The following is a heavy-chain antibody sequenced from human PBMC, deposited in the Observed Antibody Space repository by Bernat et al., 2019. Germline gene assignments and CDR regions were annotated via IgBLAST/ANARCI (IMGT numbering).Heavy chain of an antibody. Sequence: EVQLVESGGGLVQPGRSLRLSCTASGFTFGDYAMSWFRQAPGKGLEWVGFIRSKAYGGTTEYAASVKGRFTISRDDSKSIAYLQMNSLKTEDTAVYYCTRPGIAVAGMRTIGAFDIWGQGTMVTVSS. J-gene: IGHJ3*02. CDR3: TRPGIAVAGMRTIGAFDI. D-gene: IGHD6-19*01. V-gene: IGHV3-49*03. CDR1: GFTFGDYA. CDR2: IRSKAYGGTT.